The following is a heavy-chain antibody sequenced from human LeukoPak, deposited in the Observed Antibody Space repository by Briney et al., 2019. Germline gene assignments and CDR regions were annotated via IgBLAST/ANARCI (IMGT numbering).Heavy chain of an antibody. D-gene: IGHD1-26*01. Sequence: SGGSLRLSCAASGFTFSSYAMHWVRQAPGKGLEWVAVISYDGSNKYYAGSVKGRFTIPRDNSKNTLYLQMNSLRAEDTAVYYCARSKGKWELLLSFDYWGQGTLVTVSS. CDR2: ISYDGSNK. V-gene: IGHV3-30-3*01. CDR1: GFTFSSYA. CDR3: ARSKGKWELLLSFDY. J-gene: IGHJ4*02.